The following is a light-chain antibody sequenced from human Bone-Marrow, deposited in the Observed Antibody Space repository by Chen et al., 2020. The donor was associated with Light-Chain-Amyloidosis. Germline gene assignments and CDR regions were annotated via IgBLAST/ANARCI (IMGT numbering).Light chain of an antibody. V-gene: IGLV1-47*01. J-gene: IGLJ1*01. CDR2: RNY. Sequence: QSVLTQTPSVSGSPGQTVTIPCSGGSSNIGPHYVFWYQQLPGAAPKLLIYRNYERPSGVPDRFAGSKSGTSASLAISGLRSEDEADYYCTTWDESLSAEVIGTGTTVTVL. CDR3: TTWDESLSAEV. CDR1: SSNIGPHY.